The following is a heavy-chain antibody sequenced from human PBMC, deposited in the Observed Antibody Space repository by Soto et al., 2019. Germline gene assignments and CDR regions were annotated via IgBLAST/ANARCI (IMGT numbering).Heavy chain of an antibody. CDR3: AKGGLYNSSWNEGY. V-gene: IGHV3-23*01. J-gene: IGHJ4*02. CDR1: GFTFSSYA. D-gene: IGHD6-13*01. Sequence: EVQLLESGGALVQPGGSLRLSCAASGFTFSSYAMSWVRQAPGKGLGWVSSISASGDSTHNADSVKGRFAISRDNSKNTLDLQLNSLTADDTAVYYCAKGGLYNSSWNEGYWGQGTLVTVSS. CDR2: ISASGDST.